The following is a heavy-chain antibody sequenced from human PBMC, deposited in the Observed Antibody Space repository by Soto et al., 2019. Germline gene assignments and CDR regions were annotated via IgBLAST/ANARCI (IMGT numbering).Heavy chain of an antibody. V-gene: IGHV4-59*01. CDR3: ARGGSAAAPFDY. CDR1: GGSISSYY. D-gene: IGHD2-2*01. Sequence: SETRSLTCTVSGGSISSYYWSWIRQPPGKGLEWIGYIYYSGSTNYNPSLKSRVTISVDTSKNQFSLKLSSVTAADTAVYYCARGGSAAAPFDYWGQATLVTVSS. J-gene: IGHJ4*02. CDR2: IYYSGST.